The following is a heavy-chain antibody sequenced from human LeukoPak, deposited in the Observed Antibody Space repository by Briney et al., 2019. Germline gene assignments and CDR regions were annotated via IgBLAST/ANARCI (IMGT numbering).Heavy chain of an antibody. J-gene: IGHJ4*02. V-gene: IGHV1-46*01. CDR3: ARVPRPSLGELSLSY. CDR2: INPSGGST. Sequence: GASVKVSCKASGYTFTSYYMHWVRQAPGQGLEWMGIINPSGGSTSYAQKFQGRVTMTRDTSTSTVYMELSSLRSEDTAVYYCARVPRPSLGELSLSYWGQGTLVTVSS. CDR1: GYTFTSYY. D-gene: IGHD3-16*02.